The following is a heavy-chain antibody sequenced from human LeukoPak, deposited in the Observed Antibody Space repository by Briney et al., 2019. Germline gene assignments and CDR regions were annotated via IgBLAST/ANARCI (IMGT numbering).Heavy chain of an antibody. CDR1: GFTFSSYW. V-gene: IGHV3-74*01. CDR3: GRDLNAQVDS. CDR2: INTNGSFT. Sequence: GGSLRLSCAASGFTFSSYWMHWVRQAPGKVLVWVSRINTNGSFTRYADYVKGRFTISRDNAKNTLYLQMNSLRAEDTAVYYCGRDLNAQVDSWGQGTLVTVSP. J-gene: IGHJ4*02.